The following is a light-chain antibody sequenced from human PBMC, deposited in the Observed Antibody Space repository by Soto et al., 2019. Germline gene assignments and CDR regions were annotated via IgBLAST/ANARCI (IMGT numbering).Light chain of an antibody. J-gene: IGKJ1*01. CDR3: QQYGSSPWT. V-gene: IGKV3-20*01. CDR1: QSVRSSY. Sequence: EIVLTQSPGTLSLSPGERATLSCRASQSVRSSYLAWYQQKPGQAPRLLIYGASSRATGIPDRFSGSGSGTDFTLTISRLGPEDFAVYYCQQYGSSPWTFGQGTKVEIK. CDR2: GAS.